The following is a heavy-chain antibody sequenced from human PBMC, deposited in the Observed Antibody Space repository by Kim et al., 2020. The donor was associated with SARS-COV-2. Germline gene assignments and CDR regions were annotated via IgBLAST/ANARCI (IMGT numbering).Heavy chain of an antibody. V-gene: IGHV6-1*01. CDR3: ARELWLYYYGMDV. J-gene: IGHJ6*02. D-gene: IGHD3-10*01. Sequence: DYAVYVKRRITNTPDTSKHQFSLQLNSVTPEDTAVYYCARELWLYYYGMDVWGQGTTVTVSS.